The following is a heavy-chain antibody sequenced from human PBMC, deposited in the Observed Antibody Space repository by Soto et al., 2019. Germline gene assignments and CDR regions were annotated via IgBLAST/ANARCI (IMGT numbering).Heavy chain of an antibody. CDR2: IRGSGGDT. CDR1: GFTFSFCA. V-gene: IGHV3-23*01. J-gene: IGHJ4*02. Sequence: EVQLLESGGGLVQPGGSLRLSCAASGFTFSFCAMSWVRRAPGKGLEWVSSIRGSGGDTYYADSVRGRFTISRDNSKNTLYLQMNSLRVEDTVVYYCVKGHSDSYYYFDYWGQGTLVTVSS. D-gene: IGHD3-22*01. CDR3: VKGHSDSYYYFDY.